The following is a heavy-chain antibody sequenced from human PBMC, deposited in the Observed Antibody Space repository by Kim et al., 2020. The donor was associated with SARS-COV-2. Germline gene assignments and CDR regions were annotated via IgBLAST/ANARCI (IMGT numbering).Heavy chain of an antibody. Sequence: SETLSLTCTVSGGSISSYYWSWIRQPPGKGLEWIGYIYYSGSTNYNPSLKSRVTISVDTSKNQFSLKLSSVTAADTAVYYCARTHDYGDIGYYYGMDVWGQGTTVTVSS. D-gene: IGHD4-17*01. J-gene: IGHJ6*02. CDR3: ARTHDYGDIGYYYGMDV. CDR1: GGSISSYY. V-gene: IGHV4-59*01. CDR2: IYYSGST.